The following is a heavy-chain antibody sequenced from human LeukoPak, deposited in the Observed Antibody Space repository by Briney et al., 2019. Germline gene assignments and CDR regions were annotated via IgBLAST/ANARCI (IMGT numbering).Heavy chain of an antibody. Sequence: XWVRQAXGQGLEWMGRIIPILGIANYAQKFQGRVTITADKSTSTAYMELSSLRSEDTAVYYCARGGATNYFDYWGQGTLVTVSS. CDR3: ARGGATNYFDY. J-gene: IGHJ4*02. V-gene: IGHV1-69*04. D-gene: IGHD3-10*01. CDR2: IIPILGIA.